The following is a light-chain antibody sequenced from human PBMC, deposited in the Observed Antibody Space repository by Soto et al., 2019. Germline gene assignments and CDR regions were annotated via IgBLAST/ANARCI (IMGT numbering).Light chain of an antibody. CDR1: QSVSSY. CDR3: QQRSNWPPLT. Sequence: EIVLTQSPATLPLSPGERATLSCRASQSVSSYLAWYQQKPGQAPRLLIYDASNRATVIPARFSGSGSGTDFTLTIRRREPEDFAVYYCQQRSNWPPLTFGGGTKVEIK. CDR2: DAS. V-gene: IGKV3-11*01. J-gene: IGKJ4*01.